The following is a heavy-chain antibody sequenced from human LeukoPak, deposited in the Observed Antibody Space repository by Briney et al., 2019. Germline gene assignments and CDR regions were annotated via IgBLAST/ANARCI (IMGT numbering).Heavy chain of an antibody. CDR1: GGSISSYY. Sequence: SETLSLTCTVSGGSISSYYWSWIRQSPGEGLEWIGYIHYRGSTNYNPSLKSRVTISVDTSKNQFSLKLSSLTAADTAVYYCAREGGVGDALDIWGQGTMVTVSS. CDR2: IHYRGST. D-gene: IGHD1-26*01. CDR3: AREGGVGDALDI. J-gene: IGHJ3*02. V-gene: IGHV4-59*01.